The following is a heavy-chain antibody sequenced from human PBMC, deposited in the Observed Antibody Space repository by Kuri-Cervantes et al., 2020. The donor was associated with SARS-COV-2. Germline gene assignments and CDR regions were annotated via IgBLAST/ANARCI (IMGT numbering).Heavy chain of an antibody. Sequence: SETLSLTCTVSGGFISSYYWSWIRQPPGKGLEWIGYIYYGGSTNYNPSLKSRLTISVDTSKNQFSLKLSSVTAADTALYFCARSGWYSRGVTHFYMDAWGKGTMVTVSS. CDR1: GGFISSYY. V-gene: IGHV4-59*01. CDR2: IYYGGST. J-gene: IGHJ6*03. CDR3: ARSGWYSRGVTHFYMDA. D-gene: IGHD6-19*01.